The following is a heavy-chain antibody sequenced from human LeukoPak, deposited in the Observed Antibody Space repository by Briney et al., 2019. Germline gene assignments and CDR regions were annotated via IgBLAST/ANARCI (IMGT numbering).Heavy chain of an antibody. J-gene: IGHJ4*02. CDR2: IYYSGST. V-gene: IGHV4-30-4*01. D-gene: IGHD4-23*01. Sequence: PSQTLSLTCTVSGGSISSGDYYWSWIRQPPGKGLEWIGYIYYSGSTYYNPSLKSRVTISVDTSKNQFSLKLSSVSAADTAVYYCARDLLNEGNHLDYWGQGTLVTVSS. CDR3: ARDLLNEGNHLDY. CDR1: GGSISSGDYY.